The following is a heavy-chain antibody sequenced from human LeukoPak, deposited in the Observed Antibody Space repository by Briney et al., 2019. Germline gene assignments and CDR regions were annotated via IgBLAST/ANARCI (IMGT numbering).Heavy chain of an antibody. D-gene: IGHD4-23*01. J-gene: IGHJ4*02. Sequence: GGSLRLSCAASGFTFSSYAMSWVRQAPGKGLEWVSAISGSGDNTYYADSVKGRFTISRDNGKNTLFLQMNSLRAEDAAVYYCVRGNDYGGPHYWGQGTLVTVSS. CDR3: VRGNDYGGPHY. CDR2: ISGSGDNT. CDR1: GFTFSSYA. V-gene: IGHV3-23*01.